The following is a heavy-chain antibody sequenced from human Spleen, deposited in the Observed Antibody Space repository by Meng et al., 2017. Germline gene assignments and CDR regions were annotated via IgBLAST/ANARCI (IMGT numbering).Heavy chain of an antibody. J-gene: IGHJ4*02. V-gene: IGHV3-9*01. CDR2: INLNSGSI. CDR3: AKGWEFLDY. CDR1: GINIDDYA. Sequence: LTCAASGINIDDYAMHWVRQPPGKGLEWVSGINLNSGSIDYADSVKGRFTISRDKAKKSLYLQRNSPRTEDTAVYYCAKGWEFLDYWGQGTLVTVSS. D-gene: IGHD1-26*01.